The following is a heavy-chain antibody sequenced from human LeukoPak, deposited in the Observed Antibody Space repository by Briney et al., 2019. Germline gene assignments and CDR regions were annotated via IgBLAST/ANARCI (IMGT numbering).Heavy chain of an antibody. D-gene: IGHD3-3*01. V-gene: IGHV3-48*01. CDR2: ISSSSTI. CDR1: GFTFSSYS. J-gene: IGHJ4*02. CDR3: ARVHYYDFWSVPGY. Sequence: TGGSLRLSCAASGFTFSSYSMNWVRQAPGKGLEWVSYISSSSTIYYADSVKGRFTISRDNAKNSLYLQMNSLRAEDTAVYYCARVHYYDFWSVPGYWGQGTLVTVSS.